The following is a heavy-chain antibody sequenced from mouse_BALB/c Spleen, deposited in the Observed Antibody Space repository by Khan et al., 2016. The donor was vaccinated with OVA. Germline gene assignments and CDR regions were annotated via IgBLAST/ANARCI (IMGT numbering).Heavy chain of an antibody. CDR3: ARDYYAMDY. CDR1: GFSLASYG. V-gene: IGHV2-9*02. Sequence: QVQLKQSGPGLVAPSQSLSLTCTVSGFSLASYGLHWVRQPPGQGLEWLGVIWADGSTTYNSALMSRLSIHKDNSQSHLFLKMTSLQSDDTAMYYCARDYYAMDYWGQGTSVTVSS. CDR2: IWADGST. J-gene: IGHJ4*01.